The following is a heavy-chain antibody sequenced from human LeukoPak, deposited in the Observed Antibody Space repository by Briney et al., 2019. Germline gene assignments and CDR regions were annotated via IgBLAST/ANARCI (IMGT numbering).Heavy chain of an antibody. V-gene: IGHV4-34*01. CDR3: ARALQENYVRGSFRPLRRYFDR. CDR1: GGSFSGYF. CDR2: INHSGTS. Sequence: SEPLSLTCAVYGGSFSGYFWEWIRQPPGKGLEWIGEINHSGTSNSNPSLKTRATISVDTSKNQFSLKLRSVTAADTAVYYCARALQENYVRGSFRPLRRYFDRWGRGTLVAVSS. D-gene: IGHD3-16*02. J-gene: IGHJ2*01.